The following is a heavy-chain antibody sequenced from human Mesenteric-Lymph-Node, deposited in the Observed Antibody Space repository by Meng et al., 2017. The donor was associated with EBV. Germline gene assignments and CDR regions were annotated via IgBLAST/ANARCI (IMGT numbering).Heavy chain of an antibody. D-gene: IGHD5-24*01. CDR1: GFSFNIYD. CDR3: SNLPYNY. J-gene: IGHJ4*02. CDR2: ISGSGTTT. V-gene: IGHV3-23*01. Sequence: EVEVLGSGGGWVQPGGSLRLSCAVSGFSFNIYDMNWVRQAPGRGLEWVSGISGSGTTTYYADSVKGRFSISRDNSGNTVYLQMNSLRAEDTAVYYCSNLPYNYWGQGTLVTVSS.